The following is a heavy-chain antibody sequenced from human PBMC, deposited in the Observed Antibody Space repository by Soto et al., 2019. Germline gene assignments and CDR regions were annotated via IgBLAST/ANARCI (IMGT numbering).Heavy chain of an antibody. CDR1: GFTFSNYG. Sequence: QVQLVESGGGVVQPGRSLRLSCAASGFTFSNYGMHWVRQAPGKGLEWVAVISFDGSDKYYADSVKGRFTISRDNSKNTLYLQMNSLRPEDTAVYYCAKDKQVCSVGSCYLQNYFDYWGQGTLVTVSS. J-gene: IGHJ4*02. D-gene: IGHD2-15*01. CDR2: ISFDGSDK. CDR3: AKDKQVCSVGSCYLQNYFDY. V-gene: IGHV3-30*18.